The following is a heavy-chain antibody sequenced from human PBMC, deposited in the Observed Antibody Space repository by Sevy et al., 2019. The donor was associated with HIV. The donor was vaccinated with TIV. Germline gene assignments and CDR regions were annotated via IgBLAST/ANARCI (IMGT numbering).Heavy chain of an antibody. CDR3: ARERRGSSCPSNCYDS. D-gene: IGHD1-26*01. CDR1: GFTFSSYA. J-gene: IGHJ5*01. Sequence: GGSLRLSCAASGFTFSSYAMNWVRQAPGKGLEWVSAISGNGGSTYYADSVKGRFTISRDNSKNTLYLQMNSLRAEDAAVYDCARERRGSSCPSNCYDSWGQGTLVTVSS. CDR2: ISGNGGST. V-gene: IGHV3-23*01.